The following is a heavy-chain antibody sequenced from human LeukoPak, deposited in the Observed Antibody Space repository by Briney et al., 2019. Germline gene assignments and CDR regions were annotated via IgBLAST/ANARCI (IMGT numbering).Heavy chain of an antibody. J-gene: IGHJ3*02. CDR2: TDTSGRYV. Sequence: GGSLRLSCAASGFTFSSYEMNWVRQAPGKGLEWVSFTDTSGRYVYYGDSVKGRFTISRDNAKNLLFLQMNGLRAEDTALYYCARGRSITLLRGVAMSDGFDIWGQGAMVAVSS. CDR1: GFTFSSYE. V-gene: IGHV3-21*06. CDR3: ARGRSITLLRGVAMSDGFDI. D-gene: IGHD3-10*01.